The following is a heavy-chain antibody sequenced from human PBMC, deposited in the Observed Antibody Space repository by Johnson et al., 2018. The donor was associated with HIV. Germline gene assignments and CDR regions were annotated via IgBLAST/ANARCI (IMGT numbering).Heavy chain of an antibody. Sequence: VQLVESGGGLVQPGRSLRLSCAASGFTFDDYAMHWVRQAPGKGLEWLSGISWNSGSVDYADSVKGRFTISRDNAKNSLYLQMNSLRTEDTAFYYCAKDTRYYDSSGYPTEAFDIWGQGTMVTVSS. CDR3: AKDTRYYDSSGYPTEAFDI. CDR2: ISWNSGSV. CDR1: GFTFDDYA. J-gene: IGHJ3*02. D-gene: IGHD3-22*01. V-gene: IGHV3-9*01.